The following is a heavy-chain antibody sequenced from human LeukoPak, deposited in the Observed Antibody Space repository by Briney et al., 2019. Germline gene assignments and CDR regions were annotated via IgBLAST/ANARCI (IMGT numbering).Heavy chain of an antibody. CDR3: ARHGNWEPFDY. J-gene: IGHJ4*02. CDR1: GASIRSSDYY. V-gene: IGHV4-39*01. Sequence: SETLSLTCVLSGASIRSSDYYWAWIRQPPGKGLEWIGTVYYRGSTYYNPSLKSRVTISVDTSKNSFSLNVTSLTAADTAVYYCARHGNWEPFDYWGQGSLVTVSS. D-gene: IGHD1-1*01. CDR2: VYYRGST.